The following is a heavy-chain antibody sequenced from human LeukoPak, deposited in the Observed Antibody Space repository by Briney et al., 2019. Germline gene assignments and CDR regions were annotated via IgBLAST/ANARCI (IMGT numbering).Heavy chain of an antibody. Sequence: GASVKVSCKASGGTFSSYAISWVRQAPGQGLEWMGGIIPIFGTANYAQKFQGRVTITADKSTSTAYMELSSLRSEDTAVYYCARGGSSGYYENYFDYWGQGTLVTVSS. CDR2: IIPIFGTA. D-gene: IGHD3-22*01. J-gene: IGHJ4*02. CDR3: ARGGSSGYYENYFDY. CDR1: GGTFSSYA. V-gene: IGHV1-69*06.